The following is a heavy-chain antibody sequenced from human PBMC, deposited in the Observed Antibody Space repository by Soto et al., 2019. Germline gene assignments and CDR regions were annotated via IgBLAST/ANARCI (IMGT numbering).Heavy chain of an antibody. CDR3: ARWDKVMVRFDY. Sequence: SEALSVTCSVSGDFVSYYHWDWSRQSPEKGLEWIGSIFYSGSTNYNPSFQSRLTLSVDTSNNQFSLKLASLTVADTAVYFCARWDKVMVRFDYWGQGTLVTVSS. D-gene: IGHD5-18*01. V-gene: IGHV4-59*02. J-gene: IGHJ4*02. CDR2: IFYSGST. CDR1: GDFVSYYH.